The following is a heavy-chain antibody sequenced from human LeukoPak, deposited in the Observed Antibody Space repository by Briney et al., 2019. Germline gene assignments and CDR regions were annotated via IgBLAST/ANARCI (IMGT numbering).Heavy chain of an antibody. CDR1: GGSISSGSYY. J-gene: IGHJ5*02. V-gene: IGHV4-61*02. Sequence: SQTLSLTCTVSGGSISSGSYYWSWIRQPAGKGLEWIGRIYTSGSTNYNPSLKSRITISVDTSKNQFSLKLSSVTAADTAVYYCARDPRYCSGGSCYYNWFDPWGQGTLVTVSS. CDR2: IYTSGST. CDR3: ARDPRYCSGGSCYYNWFDP. D-gene: IGHD2-15*01.